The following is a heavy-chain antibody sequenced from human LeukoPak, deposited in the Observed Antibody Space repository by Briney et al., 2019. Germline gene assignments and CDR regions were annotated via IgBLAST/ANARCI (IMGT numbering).Heavy chain of an antibody. CDR2: IYYSGST. J-gene: IGHJ5*02. V-gene: IGHV4-39*07. D-gene: IGHD2-2*01. CDR1: GGSISSSSYY. Sequence: SETLSLTCTVSGGSISSSSYYWGWIRQPPGKGLEWIGSIYYSGSTYYNPSLKSRVTISVDTSNNQFSLKLSSVTAADTAVYYCAREGGYCSSTSCSVYGAALGNWFDPWGQGTLVTVSS. CDR3: AREGGYCSSTSCSVYGAALGNWFDP.